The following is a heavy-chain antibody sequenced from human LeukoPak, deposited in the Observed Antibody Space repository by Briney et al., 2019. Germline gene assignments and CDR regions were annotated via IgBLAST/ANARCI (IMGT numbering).Heavy chain of an antibody. CDR3: ARDRISGSFTRGAFDI. J-gene: IGHJ3*02. D-gene: IGHD1-26*01. V-gene: IGHV4-59*12. CDR2: IYYSGST. CDR1: GGSISSYY. Sequence: KTSETLSLTCTVSGGSISSYYWSWIRQPPGKGLEWIGYIYYSGSTNYNPSLKSRVTISVDTSKNQFSLKLSSVTAADTAVYYCARDRISGSFTRGAFDIWGQGTMVTVSS.